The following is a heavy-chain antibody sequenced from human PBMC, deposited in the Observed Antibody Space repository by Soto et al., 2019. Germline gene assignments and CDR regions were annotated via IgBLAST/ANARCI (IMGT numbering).Heavy chain of an antibody. CDR3: ARRALTTVTTVCLDY. CDR2: IYPKSGGT. Sequence: ASVKVSCKASGYTFTGHYIHWVRQVPGQGLEWMGWIYPKSGGTKYAQKFQGRVTMTRDTSISTVYMDLSRLRFDDTAVYYCARRALTTVTTVCLDYWGQVARVTVSS. D-gene: IGHD4-17*01. J-gene: IGHJ4*02. V-gene: IGHV1-2*02. CDR1: GYTFTGHY.